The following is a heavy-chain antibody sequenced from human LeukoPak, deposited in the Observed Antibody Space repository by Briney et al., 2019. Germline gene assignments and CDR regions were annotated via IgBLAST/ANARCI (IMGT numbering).Heavy chain of an antibody. D-gene: IGHD2-2*01. CDR3: ARRVYCSSTSCYKFDP. Sequence: GESLKISCKGSGYSFTSYWIGWVRPLPGKGLEWMGIIYPGDSDTRYSPSFQGQVTISADKSISTAYLQWSSLKASATAMYYCARRVYCSSTSCYKFDPWGQGTLVTVPS. CDR2: IYPGDSDT. CDR1: GYSFTSYW. J-gene: IGHJ5*02. V-gene: IGHV5-51*01.